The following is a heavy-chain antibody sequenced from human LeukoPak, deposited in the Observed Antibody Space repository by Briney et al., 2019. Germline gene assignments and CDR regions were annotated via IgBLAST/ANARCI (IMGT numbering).Heavy chain of an antibody. CDR3: ARRFSSSWSNKALLN. D-gene: IGHD6-13*01. CDR2: INHSGST. CDR1: GGSFSGYY. Sequence: ETSETLSLTCAVYGGSFSGYYWSWVRQPPGKGLEWIGEINHSGSTNYNPSLKSRVTISVDTSKNQFSLKLSSVTAADTAVYYCARRFSSSWSNKALLNWGQGTLVTVSS. J-gene: IGHJ4*02. V-gene: IGHV4-34*01.